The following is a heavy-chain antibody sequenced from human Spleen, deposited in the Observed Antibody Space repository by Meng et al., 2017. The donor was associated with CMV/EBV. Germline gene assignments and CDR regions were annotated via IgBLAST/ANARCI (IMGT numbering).Heavy chain of an antibody. J-gene: IGHJ4*02. Sequence: VRLAEPGPGLVKPSDPLSLTCTVSGGSISSYYWSWIRQPAGKGLEWIGRIYTSGSTNYNPSLKSRVTMSVDTSKNQFSLKLSSVTAADTAVYYCARDVPASPMAVAGTFGYWGQGTLVTVSS. CDR1: GGSISSYY. CDR2: IYTSGST. D-gene: IGHD6-19*01. V-gene: IGHV4-4*07. CDR3: ARDVPASPMAVAGTFGY.